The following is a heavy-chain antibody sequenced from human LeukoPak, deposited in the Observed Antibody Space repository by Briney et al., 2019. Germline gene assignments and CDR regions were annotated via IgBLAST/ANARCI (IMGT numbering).Heavy chain of an antibody. CDR3: AKCGNSGCHLIDY. CDR1: GFTFNTNA. CDR2: ISGRTGGT. V-gene: IGHV3-23*01. Sequence: PGGSLRLSCAASGFTFNTNAMSWVRQAPGKGLEWVSAISGRTGGTHYADSVKGRFTISRDNSKSTLYLQMDSLRAEDTAVYYCAKCGNSGCHLIDYWGQGTLATVSS. D-gene: IGHD5-12*01. J-gene: IGHJ4*02.